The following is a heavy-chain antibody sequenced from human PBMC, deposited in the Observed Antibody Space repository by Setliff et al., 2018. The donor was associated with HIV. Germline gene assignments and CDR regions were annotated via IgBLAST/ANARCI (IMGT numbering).Heavy chain of an antibody. CDR2: IYYSGST. Sequence: PSETLSLTCTVSGGSISSYYWSWIRQPPGKGLEWIGYIYYSGSTNYNPSLKSRVTISVDTSKNQFSLKLSSVTAADTAVYHCARNPCSGGSCPDAFDIWGQGTMVTVSS. D-gene: IGHD2-15*01. CDR3: ARNPCSGGSCPDAFDI. V-gene: IGHV4-59*01. CDR1: GGSISSYY. J-gene: IGHJ3*02.